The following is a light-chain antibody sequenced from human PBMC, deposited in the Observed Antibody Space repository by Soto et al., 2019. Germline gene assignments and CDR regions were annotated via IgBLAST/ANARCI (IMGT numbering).Light chain of an antibody. Sequence: EIVLTQSAGILSLSPGERATLSYRASQSVSSSYLAWYQQKPGQAPRLLIYGASSRATGIPDRFSGSGSGTDFTLTISRLEPEDFAVYYCQQYGSSPFTFGPGTKVDIK. J-gene: IGKJ3*01. CDR1: QSVSSSY. CDR3: QQYGSSPFT. V-gene: IGKV3-20*01. CDR2: GAS.